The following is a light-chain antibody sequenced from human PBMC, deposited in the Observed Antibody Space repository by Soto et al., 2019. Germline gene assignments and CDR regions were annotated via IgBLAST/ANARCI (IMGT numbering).Light chain of an antibody. J-gene: IGLJ1*01. CDR1: SSDIGSYDH. V-gene: IGLV2-14*03. CDR3: ISYTDRQSYL. CDR2: AVS. Sequence: QSVLTQPASVSGSPGQSITISCSGTSSDIGSYDHVAWYQQFPGKSPKLIIYAVSDRPSGVSDRFSGSKSGISASLTIPGLQTEDEADYYCISYTDRQSYLFGTGTKATVL.